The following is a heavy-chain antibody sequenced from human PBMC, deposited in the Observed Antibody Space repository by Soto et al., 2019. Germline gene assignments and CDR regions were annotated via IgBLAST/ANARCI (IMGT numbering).Heavy chain of an antibody. V-gene: IGHV4-34*01. D-gene: IGHD6-19*01. Sequence: SETLSLTCAVYGGSFSGYYWSWIRQPPGKGLEWIGEINHSGSTNYNPSLKSRVTISVDTSKNQFSLKLRSVTAADTAVYYCARHDLNGAGWRHYFDSWGHGILVT. CDR3: ARHDLNGAGWRHYFDS. J-gene: IGHJ4*01. CDR2: INHSGST. CDR1: GGSFSGYY.